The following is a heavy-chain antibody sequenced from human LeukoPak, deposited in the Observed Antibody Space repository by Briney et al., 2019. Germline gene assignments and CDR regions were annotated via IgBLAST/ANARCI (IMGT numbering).Heavy chain of an antibody. Sequence: PSETLSLTCTVSGGSISSSSYYWGWIRQPPGKGLEWIGSIYYSRSTYYNPSLKSRVTISVDTSKNQFSLKLSSVTAADTAVYYCARHPGKKPVPYYYYMDVWGKGTTVTVSS. V-gene: IGHV4-39*01. CDR3: ARHPGKKPVPYYYYMDV. J-gene: IGHJ6*03. CDR1: GGSISSSSYY. CDR2: IYYSRST. D-gene: IGHD1-14*01.